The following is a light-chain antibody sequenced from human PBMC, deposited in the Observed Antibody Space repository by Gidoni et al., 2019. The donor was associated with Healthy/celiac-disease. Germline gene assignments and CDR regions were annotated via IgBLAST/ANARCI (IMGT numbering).Light chain of an antibody. CDR2: GAS. V-gene: IGKV3-20*01. J-gene: IGKJ2*01. CDR1: QSVSSSY. CDR3: QQYGSSLHT. Sequence: ELVLTQSPGTLSLSPGERATLSCRASQSVSSSYLAWYQQKPGQAPRLLIYGASSRAPGIPDRFSGSGSGTDFTLTISRLEPEDFAVYYCQQYGSSLHTFXXXTKLEIK.